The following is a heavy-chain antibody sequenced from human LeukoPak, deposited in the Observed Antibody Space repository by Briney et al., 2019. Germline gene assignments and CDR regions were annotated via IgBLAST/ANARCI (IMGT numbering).Heavy chain of an antibody. CDR3: ARVLDGVGATRSFDY. CDR2: ISTNAGTT. D-gene: IGHD1-26*01. Sequence: GGSLRLSCAASGFTFSSYALHWVRRSPGKGLEWVSGISTNAGTTYYTDSVKGRFTISRDNSKNTLYLQMNSLTAEDTAVYYCARVLDGVGATRSFDYWGQGTLVTVSS. V-gene: IGHV3-23*01. CDR1: GFTFSSYA. J-gene: IGHJ4*02.